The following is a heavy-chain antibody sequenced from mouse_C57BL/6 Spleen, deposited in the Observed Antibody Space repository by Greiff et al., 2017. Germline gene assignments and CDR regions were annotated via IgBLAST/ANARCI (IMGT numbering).Heavy chain of an antibody. V-gene: IGHV1-54*01. CDR2: INPGSGGT. D-gene: IGHD1-1*01. Sequence: QVQLQQSGAELVRPGTSVKVSCKASGYAFTNYLIEWVKQRPGQGLEWIGVINPGSGGTNYNEKFKGKATLTADKSSSTAYMQLSSLTSEDAAVYFCARSYYCGSSYYWYFDVWGTGTTVTVSS. CDR3: ARSYYCGSSYYWYFDV. CDR1: GYAFTNYL. J-gene: IGHJ1*03.